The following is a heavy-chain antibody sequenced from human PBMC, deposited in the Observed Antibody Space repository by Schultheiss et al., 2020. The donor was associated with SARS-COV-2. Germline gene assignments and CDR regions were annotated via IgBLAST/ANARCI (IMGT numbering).Heavy chain of an antibody. CDR2: IFWDDDK. V-gene: IGHV2-5*02. Sequence: QTLSLTCAVSGFSVTPYYWGWIRQPPGEALEWLALIFWDDDKRYSPSLKSRLTITKDTSKNQVVLTMTNMDPVDTATYYCAHSFPDTNYGMDVWGQGTTVTVSS. CDR3: AHSFPDTNYGMDV. J-gene: IGHJ6*02. D-gene: IGHD5-18*01. CDR1: GFSVTPYYW.